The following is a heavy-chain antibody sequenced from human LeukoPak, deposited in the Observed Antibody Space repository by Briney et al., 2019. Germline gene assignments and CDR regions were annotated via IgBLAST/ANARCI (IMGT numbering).Heavy chain of an antibody. CDR2: ISGLGNYI. CDR1: GFTFSSYE. J-gene: IGHJ4*02. CDR3: VREAWTGIGTDYLDY. Sequence: PGGSLRLSCAASGFTFSSYEMTWVRQAPGKGLEWVSSISGLGNYIYYADSVKGRFTISRDNAKDALYLQMNSLRAEDTAIYYCVREAWTGIGTDYLDYWGQGSQVTVSS. V-gene: IGHV3-21*01. D-gene: IGHD1-1*01.